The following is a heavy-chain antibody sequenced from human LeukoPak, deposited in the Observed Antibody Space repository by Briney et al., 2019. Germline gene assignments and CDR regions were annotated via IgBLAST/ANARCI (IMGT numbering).Heavy chain of an antibody. CDR1: GFTFSSYG. CDR3: ARAGGGLIAYSSSWFDY. CDR2: ISGSGGST. Sequence: PGGSLRLSCAASGFTFSSYGMSWVRQAPGKGLEWVSAISGSGGSTYYADSVKGRFTISRDNAKNSLYLQMNSLRAEDTAVYYCARAGGGLIAYSSSWFDYWGQGTLVTVSS. D-gene: IGHD6-13*01. V-gene: IGHV3-23*01. J-gene: IGHJ4*02.